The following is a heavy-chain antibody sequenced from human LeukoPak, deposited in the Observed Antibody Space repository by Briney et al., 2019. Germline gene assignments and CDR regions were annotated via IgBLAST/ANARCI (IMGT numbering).Heavy chain of an antibody. Sequence: GESLKISSQGSGYSFTSYWMVWGGQMPGKGLVWMGIIYPGDSDTRYSPSFQGQVTIAADKSISTAYLQWSSLKASDTAMYYCARLWGAVAGGDYFDYWGQGTLVTVPS. CDR2: IYPGDSDT. D-gene: IGHD6-19*01. CDR3: ARLWGAVAGGDYFDY. CDR1: GYSFTSYW. V-gene: IGHV5-51*01. J-gene: IGHJ4*01.